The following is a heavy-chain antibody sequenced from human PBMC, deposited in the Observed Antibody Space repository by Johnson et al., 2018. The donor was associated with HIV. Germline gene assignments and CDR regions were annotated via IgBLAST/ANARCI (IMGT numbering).Heavy chain of an antibody. CDR2: IGTAGDT. J-gene: IGHJ3*02. CDR3: AREGYCSGCSCYSNAFDS. D-gene: IGHD2-15*01. CDR1: GFTFSSYD. Sequence: VQLVESGGGLVQPGGSLRLSCAASGFTFSSYDMHWVRQATGKGLEWVSAIGTAGDTYYPGSVKGRFTISRENAKNSLYLQMNSLRAGDTAVYSCAREGYCSGCSCYSNAFDSWGQGTMVTVSS. V-gene: IGHV3-13*01.